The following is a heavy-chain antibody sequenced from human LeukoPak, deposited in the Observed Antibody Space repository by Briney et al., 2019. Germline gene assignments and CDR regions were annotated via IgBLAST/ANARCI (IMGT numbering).Heavy chain of an antibody. CDR3: ARLDRSYGDYIFDY. J-gene: IGHJ4*02. CDR1: GYTFTGYY. V-gene: IGHV1-2*02. Sequence: GASVKVSCKASGYTFTGYYMHWVRQAPGQGLEWMGWINPNSGGTNYAQKFQGRVTMARDTSISTAYMELSRRRSDDTAVYYCARLDRSYGDYIFDYWGQGTLVTVSS. D-gene: IGHD4-17*01. CDR2: INPNSGGT.